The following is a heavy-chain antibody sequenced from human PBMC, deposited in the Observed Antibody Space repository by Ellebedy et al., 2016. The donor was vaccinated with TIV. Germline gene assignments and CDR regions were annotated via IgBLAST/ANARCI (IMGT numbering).Heavy chain of an antibody. J-gene: IGHJ4*02. CDR1: GFTVSSNY. V-gene: IGHV3-66*01. D-gene: IGHD1-26*01. CDR2: IYSGGST. CDR3: AREGPPGGVGATTFTDYFDY. Sequence: PGGSLRLSCAASGFTVSSNYMSWVRQAPGKGLEWVSVIYSGGSTYYADSVKGRFTISRDNSKNTLYLQMNSLRAEDTAVYYCAREGPPGGVGATTFTDYFDYWGQGTLVTVSS.